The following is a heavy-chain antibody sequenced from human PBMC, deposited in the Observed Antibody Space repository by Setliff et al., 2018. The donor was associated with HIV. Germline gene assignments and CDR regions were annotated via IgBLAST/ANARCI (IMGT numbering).Heavy chain of an antibody. CDR3: VRDRTHQNWGSRGYYYMDV. J-gene: IGHJ6*03. D-gene: IGHD7-27*01. Sequence: ASVKVSCKASGYTFTAYYMHWVRQAPGQGLEWMGIINPSVGSTSYAQKFQGRVTMTRDTSTSTVYMELSRLISDDTAVYYCVRDRTHQNWGSRGYYYMDVWGKGTTVTVSS. CDR1: GYTFTAYY. V-gene: IGHV1-46*01. CDR2: INPSVGST.